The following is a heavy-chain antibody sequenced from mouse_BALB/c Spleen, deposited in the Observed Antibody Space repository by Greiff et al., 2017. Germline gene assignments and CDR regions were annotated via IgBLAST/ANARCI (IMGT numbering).Heavy chain of an antibody. V-gene: IGHV7-3*02. D-gene: IGHD2-3*01. CDR1: GFTFTDYY. CDR2: IRNKANGYTT. Sequence: EVQLVESGGGLVQPGGSLRLSCATSGFTFTDYYMSWVRQPPGKALEWLGFIRNKANGYTTEYSASVKGRFTISRDNSQSILYLQMNTLRAEDSATYYCARVYDGYDYWGQGTTLTVSS. J-gene: IGHJ2*01. CDR3: ARVYDGYDY.